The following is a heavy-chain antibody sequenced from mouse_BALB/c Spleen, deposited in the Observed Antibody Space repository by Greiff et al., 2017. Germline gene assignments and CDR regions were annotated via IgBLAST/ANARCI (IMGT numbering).Heavy chain of an antibody. J-gene: IGHJ2*01. V-gene: IGHV5-6-5*01. CDR1: GFTFSSYA. CDR3: ARGGGYGNSLDY. CDR2: ISSGGST. D-gene: IGHD2-10*02. Sequence: EVQRVESGGGLVKPGGSLKLSCAASGFTFSSYAMSWVRQTPEKRLEWVASISSGGSTYYPDSVKGRFTISRDNARNILYLQMSSLRSEDTAMYYCARGGGYGNSLDYWGQGTTLTVSS.